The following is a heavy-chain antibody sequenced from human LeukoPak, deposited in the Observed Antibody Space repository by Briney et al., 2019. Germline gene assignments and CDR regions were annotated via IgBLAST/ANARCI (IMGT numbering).Heavy chain of an antibody. D-gene: IGHD3-9*01. CDR1: GGSISSSNYY. CDR2: IYYSGST. J-gene: IGHJ4*02. V-gene: IGHV4-39*07. Sequence: PSETLSLTCTVSGGSISSSNYYWDWIRQPPGKGLEWIGSIYYSGSTNYNPSLKSRVTISVDTSKNQFSLKLSSVTAADTAVYYCARDGILTGYDYWGQGTLVTVSS. CDR3: ARDGILTGYDY.